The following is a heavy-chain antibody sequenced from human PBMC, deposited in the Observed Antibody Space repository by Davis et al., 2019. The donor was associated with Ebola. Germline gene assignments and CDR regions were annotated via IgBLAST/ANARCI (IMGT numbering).Heavy chain of an antibody. CDR3: ARRIAAGGTEIGY. CDR1: GYTFTSYA. Sequence: AASVKVSCKASGYTFTSYAINWVRQAPGQGLEWMGWINPNSGNTSYAQRFQGRVTMTRNTSISTAYMELSSLRSEDTAVYYCARRIAAGGTEIGYWGQGTLVTVSS. V-gene: IGHV1-8*02. CDR2: INPNSGNT. J-gene: IGHJ4*02. D-gene: IGHD6-13*01.